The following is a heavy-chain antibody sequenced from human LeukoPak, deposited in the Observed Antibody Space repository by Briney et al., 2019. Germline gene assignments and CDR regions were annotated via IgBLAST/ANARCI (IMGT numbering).Heavy chain of an antibody. CDR2: ISAYNGNT. CDR1: GYTFTSYG. J-gene: IGHJ4*02. CDR3: ARDRAHNWNYVHFDY. D-gene: IGHD1-7*01. Sequence: ASVKASCKASGYTFTSYGISWVRQAPGQGLEWMGWISAYNGNTNYAQKLQGRVTMTTDTSTSTANMELRSLRSDDTAVYYCARDRAHNWNYVHFDYWGQGTLVTVSS. V-gene: IGHV1-18*01.